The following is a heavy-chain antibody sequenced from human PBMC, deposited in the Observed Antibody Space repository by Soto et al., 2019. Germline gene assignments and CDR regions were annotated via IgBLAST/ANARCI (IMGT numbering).Heavy chain of an antibody. V-gene: IGHV4-59*08. CDR2: IYHGGST. Sequence: SESLSLTCTASGASLNSDYWSWIRQSPGTGLEWIRYIYHGGSTYYNPSLNSRVTLSIDMINNHVSLILNSVTAADTAVYYCARVGPWVPYYYDSSPYTFENWFDPWGQGTLVTVSS. D-gene: IGHD3-22*01. J-gene: IGHJ5*02. CDR3: ARVGPWVPYYYDSSPYTFENWFDP. CDR1: GASLNSDY.